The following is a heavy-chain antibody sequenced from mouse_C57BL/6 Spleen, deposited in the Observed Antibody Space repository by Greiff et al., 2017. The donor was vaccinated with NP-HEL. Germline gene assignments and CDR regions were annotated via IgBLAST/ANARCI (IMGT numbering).Heavy chain of an antibody. CDR3: TRGYGNYWYFDV. Sequence: EVQRVESGEGLVKPGGSLKLSCAASGFTFSSYAMSWVRQTPEKRLEWVAYISSGGDYIYYADTVKGRFTISRDNARNTLYLQMSSLKSEDTAMYYCTRGYGNYWYFDVWGTGTTVTVSS. CDR1: GFTFSSYA. CDR2: ISSGGDYI. D-gene: IGHD2-1*01. J-gene: IGHJ1*03. V-gene: IGHV5-9-1*02.